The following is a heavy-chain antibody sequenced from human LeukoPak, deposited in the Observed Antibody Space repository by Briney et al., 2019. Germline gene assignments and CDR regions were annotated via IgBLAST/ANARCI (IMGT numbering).Heavy chain of an antibody. V-gene: IGHV3-7*03. J-gene: IGHJ4*02. CDR1: GFTFSSYW. Sequence: GGSPRLSCAASGFTFSSYWMSWVRQAPGKGLEWVANIKQDGSEKYYVDSVKGRFTISRDNAKNSLYLQMNSLRAEDTAVYYCALNTYYYDSSGYYWGQGTLVTVSS. D-gene: IGHD3-22*01. CDR2: IKQDGSEK. CDR3: ALNTYYYDSSGYY.